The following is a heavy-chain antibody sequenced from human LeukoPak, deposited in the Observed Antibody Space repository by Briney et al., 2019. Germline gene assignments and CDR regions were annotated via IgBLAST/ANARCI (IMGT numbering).Heavy chain of an antibody. V-gene: IGHV1-46*01. CDR1: RYTFTSYY. J-gene: IGHJ6*02. Sequence: ASVKVSCKASRYTFTSYYMHWVRQAPGQGLEWMGIINPSGGSTSYAQKFQGRVTMTRDTSTSTVYMELSSLRSEDTAVYYCAREASERDSSGWYDENYGMDVWGQGTTVTVSS. CDR3: AREASERDSSGWYDENYGMDV. D-gene: IGHD6-19*01. CDR2: INPSGGST.